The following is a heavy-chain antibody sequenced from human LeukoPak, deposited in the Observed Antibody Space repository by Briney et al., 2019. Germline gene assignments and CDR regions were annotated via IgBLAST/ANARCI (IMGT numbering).Heavy chain of an antibody. Sequence: ASVKVSYKASGYTFTGYYMHWVRQAPGQGLEWMGWINPNSGGTNYAQKFQGTLTLTRDMSTSTVYMELSSLRSEDTAVYYCARSITIFGVATLGYWGQGTLVTVSS. J-gene: IGHJ4*02. CDR3: ARSITIFGVATLGY. V-gene: IGHV1-2*02. CDR1: GYTFTGYY. CDR2: INPNSGGT. D-gene: IGHD3-3*01.